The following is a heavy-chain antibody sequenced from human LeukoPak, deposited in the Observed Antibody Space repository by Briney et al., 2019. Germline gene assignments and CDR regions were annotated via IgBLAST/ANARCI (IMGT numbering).Heavy chain of an antibody. CDR2: FCLGRDT. D-gene: IGHD3-16*01. CDR3: ARWASISRQPGGFFDH. V-gene: IGHV4-38-2*02. CDR1: GDSVTNDFF. Sequence: SETLSLTCTVSGDSVTNDFFWGWVRQPPGKELEGIGSFCLGRDTYYRPSLKSRVTISVDTSKNQFSLNLNSVTAADTAVYYCARWASISRQPGGFFDHWGQGTLVTVSS. J-gene: IGHJ4*02.